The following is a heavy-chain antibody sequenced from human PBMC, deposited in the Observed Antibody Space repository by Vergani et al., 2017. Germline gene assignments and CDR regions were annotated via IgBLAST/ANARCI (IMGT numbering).Heavy chain of an antibody. J-gene: IGHJ4*02. CDR2: IYTSGST. V-gene: IGHV4-59*10. CDR3: ARHSLGWELLQLFDY. Sequence: QVQLQQWGAGLLKPSETLSLTCAVYGGSFSGYYWSWIRQPAGKGLEWIGRIYTSGSTYYNPSLKSRVTISVDTSKNQFSLKLSSVTAADTAVYYCARHSLGWELLQLFDYWGQGTLVTVSS. CDR1: GGSFSGYY. D-gene: IGHD1-26*01.